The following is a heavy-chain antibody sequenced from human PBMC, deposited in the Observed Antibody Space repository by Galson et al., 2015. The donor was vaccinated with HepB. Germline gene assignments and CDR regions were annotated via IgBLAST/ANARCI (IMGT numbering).Heavy chain of an antibody. D-gene: IGHD3-3*01. Sequence: LSLTCTVSGGSISSSNYYWGWIRQPPGKGLEWIGSIYYSGRTYYNASLKSRVTISVDTSKKQFSLKLSSVTAADTAVYYCASYPSITIFGVAYYYGMDVWGQGTTVTVSS. V-gene: IGHV4-39*07. CDR2: IYYSGRT. CDR1: GGSISSSNYY. J-gene: IGHJ6*02. CDR3: ASYPSITIFGVAYYYGMDV.